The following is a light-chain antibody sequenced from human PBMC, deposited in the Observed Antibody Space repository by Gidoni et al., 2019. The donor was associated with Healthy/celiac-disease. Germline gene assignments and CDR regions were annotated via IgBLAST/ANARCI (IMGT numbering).Light chain of an antibody. Sequence: QAVVTQEPSLTVSPGGTVTLTCGSSTGAVTSGHYPYWFQQKPGQAPRTLIYDTSNTHSWTPARFSGSLLGGKAALTLSGAQPEDEAEYYCLLSYSGARVVVFGGGTKLTVL. CDR1: TGAVTSGHY. CDR2: DTS. V-gene: IGLV7-46*01. CDR3: LLSYSGARVVV. J-gene: IGLJ2*01.